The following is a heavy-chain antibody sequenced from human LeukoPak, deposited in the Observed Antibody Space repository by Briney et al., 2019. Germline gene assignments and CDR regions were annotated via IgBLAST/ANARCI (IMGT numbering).Heavy chain of an antibody. CDR2: ISSSSKTI. CDR3: ARDQGIFDY. Sequence: PGGSLRLSCAASGFTFSSYSMNWVRQAPGKGLEWVSYISSSSKTIYYADSVKGRFTISRDNAKNSLYLQMNSRRDEDSAVYYCARDQGIFDYWGQGTLVTVSS. J-gene: IGHJ4*02. V-gene: IGHV3-48*02. CDR1: GFTFSSYS.